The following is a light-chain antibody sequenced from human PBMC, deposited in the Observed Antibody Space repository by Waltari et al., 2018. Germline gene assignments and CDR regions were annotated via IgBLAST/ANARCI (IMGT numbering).Light chain of an antibody. J-gene: IGLJ1*01. V-gene: IGLV2-11*01. CDR2: DVN. CDR1: SSDVGSYNF. Sequence: QSALTQPPSVSGSPGPSVPIPCPGTSSDVGSYNFFSWYQQHPDKAPQPLIYDVNKRPSGVPDRFSGSKSGNTASLTISGLQGEDEADYYCCSYAGSYTYVFGTGTKVTAL. CDR3: CSYAGSYTYV.